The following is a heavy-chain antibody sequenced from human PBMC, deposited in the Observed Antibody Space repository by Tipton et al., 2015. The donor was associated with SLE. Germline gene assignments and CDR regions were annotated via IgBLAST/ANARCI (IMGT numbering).Heavy chain of an antibody. D-gene: IGHD6-19*01. CDR3: ARGRSGWPRGSTYFDY. Sequence: TLSLTCTVSGASISTSYWSWIRQPPGKGLEWIGYIHYSGHTNYNPFLNSRVTISVDTSKNQVSLKLSSVTAADTAVYYCARGRSGWPRGSTYFDYWGQGTLVTVSS. CDR1: GASISTSY. CDR2: IHYSGHT. J-gene: IGHJ4*02. V-gene: IGHV4-59*12.